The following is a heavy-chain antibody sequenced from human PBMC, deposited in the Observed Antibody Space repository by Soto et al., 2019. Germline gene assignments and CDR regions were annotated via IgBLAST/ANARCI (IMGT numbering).Heavy chain of an antibody. CDR1: GYTFTGYY. Sequence: QVQLVQSGAEVKKPGASVKVSCKASGYTFTGYYMHWVRQAPGQGLEWMGWINPNSGGTNYAQKFQGWVTMTRVTSISTAYMELSRLRSDDTAVYYCAAQQYYYGSGTFGGMDVWGQGTTVTVSS. D-gene: IGHD3-10*01. CDR2: INPNSGGT. J-gene: IGHJ6*02. V-gene: IGHV1-2*04. CDR3: AAQQYYYGSGTFGGMDV.